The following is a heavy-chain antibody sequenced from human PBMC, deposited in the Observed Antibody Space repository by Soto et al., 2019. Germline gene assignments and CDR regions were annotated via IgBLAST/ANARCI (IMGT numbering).Heavy chain of an antibody. V-gene: IGHV5-51*01. J-gene: IGHJ6*02. CDR1: GYSFSNYW. Sequence: GESLKISCKGFGYSFSNYWTGWVRRMPGKGLEWMGMIHPGDSDTRESPSFQGQVTISADKFISTAYLQWSSLKASDTAMYYCARRPQQWLGYYYYGMDVWGQGTTVTVSS. CDR3: ARRPQQWLGYYYYGMDV. CDR2: IHPGDSDT. D-gene: IGHD6-19*01.